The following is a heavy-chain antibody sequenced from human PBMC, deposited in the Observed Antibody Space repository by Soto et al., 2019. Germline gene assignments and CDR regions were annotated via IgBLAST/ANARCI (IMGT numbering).Heavy chain of an antibody. J-gene: IGHJ3*02. CDR2: IYPGDPDT. CDR1: GYSFTRYF. V-gene: IGHV5-51*01. Sequence: GESLKLSCTGSGYSFTRYFIGWVRQMPGKGLEWMGTIYPGDPDTRYSPSFQGQVTISADKSISTAYLQWSSLKASDTAMYYCARQRIVEVVAASDAFDIWGQGTMVTVSS. CDR3: ARQRIVEVVAASDAFDI. D-gene: IGHD2-15*01.